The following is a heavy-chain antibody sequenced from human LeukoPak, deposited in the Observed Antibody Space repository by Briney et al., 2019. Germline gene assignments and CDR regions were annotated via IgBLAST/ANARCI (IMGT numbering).Heavy chain of an antibody. CDR3: ARDNALVIAVAGNNFDY. J-gene: IGHJ4*02. CDR1: GYTFIGYY. CDR2: INPNSGGT. V-gene: IGHV1-2*04. D-gene: IGHD6-19*01. Sequence: ASVKVSRKASGYTFIGYYMHWVRQAPGQGLEWMGWINPNSGGTNYAQKFQGWVTMTRDTSISTAYMELSRLRSDDTAVYYCARDNALVIAVAGNNFDYWGQGTLVTVSS.